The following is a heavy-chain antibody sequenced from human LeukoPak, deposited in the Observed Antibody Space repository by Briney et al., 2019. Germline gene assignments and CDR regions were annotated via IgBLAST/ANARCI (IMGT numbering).Heavy chain of an antibody. CDR3: ARIISGIYHGDAFDV. CDR1: GFTFRTYW. J-gene: IGHJ3*01. V-gene: IGHV3-7*01. D-gene: IGHD1-26*01. CDR2: IKEEGSQK. Sequence: PGGSLRLSCAASGFTFRTYWMTWVRQAPGKGLEWVANIKEEGSQKDYVHSLQGRFTISRDNAKNSLYLHMHTLRAEDRAVYHCARIISGIYHGDAFDVWGQGTIVSVSS.